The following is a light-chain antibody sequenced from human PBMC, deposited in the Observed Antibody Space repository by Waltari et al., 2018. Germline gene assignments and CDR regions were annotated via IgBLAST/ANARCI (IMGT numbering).Light chain of an antibody. Sequence: DIVMTQSPFSLPVTPGEPASISCRYSQSLLHRNGNNYLDWYLQKPGQSQQLLCYLGSNRASGVPDRVSASGSGTDFTLKISRVEAEDVGVYYCMQSLLALWTFGQGTKVEIK. J-gene: IGKJ1*01. CDR1: QSLLHRNGNNY. V-gene: IGKV2-28*01. CDR3: MQSLLALWT. CDR2: LGS.